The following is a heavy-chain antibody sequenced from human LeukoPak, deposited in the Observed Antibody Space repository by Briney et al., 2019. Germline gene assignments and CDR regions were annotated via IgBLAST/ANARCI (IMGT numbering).Heavy chain of an antibody. Sequence: GGSLRLSCAASGFTFSSYSMNWVRQAPGKGLEWVSSISSSSSYIYYADSVKGRFTISRDNAKNSLYLQMNSLRAEDTAVYHCARDPAVTYYYDSSGYLDYWGQGTLVTVSS. J-gene: IGHJ4*02. CDR2: ISSSSSYI. CDR1: GFTFSSYS. V-gene: IGHV3-21*01. CDR3: ARDPAVTYYYDSSGYLDY. D-gene: IGHD3-22*01.